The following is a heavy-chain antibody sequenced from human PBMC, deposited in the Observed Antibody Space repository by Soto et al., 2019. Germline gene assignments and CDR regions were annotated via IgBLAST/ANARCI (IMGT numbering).Heavy chain of an antibody. CDR2: ISYDGSNK. J-gene: IGHJ4*02. Sequence: PGGSLRLSCAASGFTFSSYAMHWVRQAPGKGLEWVAVISYDGSNKYYADSVKGRFTISRDNSKNTLYLQMNSLRAEDTAVYYCARGGMVRSSTFDYWGQGTLVTVSS. CDR1: GFTFSSYA. V-gene: IGHV3-30-3*01. CDR3: ARGGMVRSSTFDY. D-gene: IGHD3-3*01.